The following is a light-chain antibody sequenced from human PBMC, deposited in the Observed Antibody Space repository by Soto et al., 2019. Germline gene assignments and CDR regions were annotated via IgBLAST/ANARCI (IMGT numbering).Light chain of an antibody. CDR2: GAS. CDR1: QSVSSSY. CDR3: QQYGSSRLT. V-gene: IGKV3-20*01. Sequence: EILLTQSPGTLSLSPGERATLSCRASQSVSSSYLAWYQQKPGQAPRLLIYGASSRATGIPDRFSGSGSGTDFTLTISRLEPEDFAVYYCQQYGSSRLTFGGGTKVAIK. J-gene: IGKJ4*01.